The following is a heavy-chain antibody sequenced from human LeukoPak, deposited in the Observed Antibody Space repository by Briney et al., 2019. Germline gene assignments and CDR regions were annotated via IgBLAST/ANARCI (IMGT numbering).Heavy chain of an antibody. J-gene: IGHJ3*02. D-gene: IGHD1-1*01. CDR1: GGSFSGYY. CDR2: IYYSGST. V-gene: IGHV4-34*09. Sequence: SETLSLTCAVYGGSFSGYYWSWIRQPPGKGLEWIGYIYYSGSTYYNPSLKSRVTISVDTSKNQFSLKLSSVTAADTAVYYCARDFAGVRRAHLDAFDIWGQGTMVTVSS. CDR3: ARDFAGVRRAHLDAFDI.